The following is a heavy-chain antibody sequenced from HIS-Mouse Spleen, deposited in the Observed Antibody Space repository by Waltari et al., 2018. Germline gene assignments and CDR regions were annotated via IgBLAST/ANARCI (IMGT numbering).Heavy chain of an antibody. CDR2: IYYSGST. D-gene: IGHD6-6*01. J-gene: IGHJ4*02. CDR3: ASRYSSSSQFGY. CDR1: GGSISSSSYS. V-gene: IGHV4-39*07. Sequence: QLQLQESGPGLVKPSETLSLTCTVSGGSISSSSYSWGWIRPPPGKGLEWIGSIYYSGSTYYNPSLKSRVTISVDTSKNQFSLKLSSVTAADTAVYYCASRYSSSSQFGYWGQGTLVTVSS.